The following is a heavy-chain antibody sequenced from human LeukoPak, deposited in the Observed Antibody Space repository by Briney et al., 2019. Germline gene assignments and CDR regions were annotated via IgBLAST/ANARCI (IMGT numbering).Heavy chain of an antibody. CDR2: MNPNSGNT. D-gene: IGHD6-13*01. Sequence: ASVKVSCKASGYTFTSYDINWVRQATGQGLEWMGWMNPNSGNTGYAQKFQGRVTMTRNTSISTAYMELSRLRSDDTAVYYCARGSLGYSSSWGSYYYYYMDVWGKGTTVTVSS. CDR1: GYTFTSYD. CDR3: ARGSLGYSSSWGSYYYYYMDV. V-gene: IGHV1-8*01. J-gene: IGHJ6*03.